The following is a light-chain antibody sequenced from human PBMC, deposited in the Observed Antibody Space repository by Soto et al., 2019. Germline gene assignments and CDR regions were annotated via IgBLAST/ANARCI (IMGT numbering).Light chain of an antibody. Sequence: DIQMTQSPSSLSASVGDRVTIPCRASQSINTYLNWYQQKQGKAPNLLICGASNLQSGVPSRFSGSGAGTDFTLTISSLQPEDFATDYCQQSYSMPWTFGQGTKVDIK. CDR1: QSINTY. CDR2: GAS. CDR3: QQSYSMPWT. V-gene: IGKV1-39*01. J-gene: IGKJ1*01.